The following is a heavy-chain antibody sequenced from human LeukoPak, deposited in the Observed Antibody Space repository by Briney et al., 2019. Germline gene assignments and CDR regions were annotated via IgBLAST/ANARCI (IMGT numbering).Heavy chain of an antibody. CDR3: AKDQGFWSGYFDY. D-gene: IGHD3-3*01. V-gene: IGHV3-30*02. CDR1: GFTFSSYG. Sequence: GGALRLSCAASGFTFSSYGMHWVRQAPGQGLGGVAFIRYDGSNKYYADSVKGRFTISRDNSKNTLYLQMNSLRAEDTAVYYCAKDQGFWSGYFDYWGQGTLVTVSS. CDR2: IRYDGSNK. J-gene: IGHJ4*02.